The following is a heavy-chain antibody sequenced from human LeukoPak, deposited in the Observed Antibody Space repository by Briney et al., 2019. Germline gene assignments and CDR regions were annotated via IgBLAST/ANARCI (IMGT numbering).Heavy chain of an antibody. CDR1: GYTXTGYY. J-gene: IGHJ4*02. D-gene: IGHD3-10*01. Sequence: ASVKVSCKASGYTXTGYYMHWVRQAPGQGLEWMGWINPNSGGTNYAQKFQGRVTMTKDTSISTAYMELSRLRSDDTAVYYCARDDQYYYGSGTFDYWGQGTLVTVSS. CDR3: ARDDQYYYGSGTFDY. CDR2: INPNSGGT. V-gene: IGHV1-2*02.